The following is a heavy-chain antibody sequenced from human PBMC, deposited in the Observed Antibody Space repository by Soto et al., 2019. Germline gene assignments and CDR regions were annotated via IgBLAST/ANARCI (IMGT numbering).Heavy chain of an antibody. CDR3: VRDGISGGEPFEI. D-gene: IGHD1-20*01. V-gene: IGHV1-18*01. CDR1: GYTFINYG. J-gene: IGHJ3*02. Sequence: ASVKVSCKASGYTFINYGISWVRQAPGQGLEWMGWISAYNGNLNYAPKIQGRVTMTTDASTTTAYMELRSLRSDDTAVYYCVRDGISGGEPFEIWGQGTMVTVSS. CDR2: ISAYNGNL.